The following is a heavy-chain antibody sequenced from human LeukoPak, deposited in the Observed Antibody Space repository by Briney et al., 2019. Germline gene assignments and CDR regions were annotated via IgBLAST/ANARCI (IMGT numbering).Heavy chain of an antibody. V-gene: IGHV1-18*01. J-gene: IGHJ4*02. D-gene: IGHD3-22*01. CDR1: GYTFTSYG. Sequence: ASVKVSCKASGYTFTSYGISWVRQAPGQGLEWMGWISAYNGNTNHAQKLQGRVTMTTDTSTSTAYMELRSLRSDDTAVYYCARTFGYYYDSSGYYYFDYWGQGTLVTVSS. CDR3: ARTFGYYYDSSGYYYFDY. CDR2: ISAYNGNT.